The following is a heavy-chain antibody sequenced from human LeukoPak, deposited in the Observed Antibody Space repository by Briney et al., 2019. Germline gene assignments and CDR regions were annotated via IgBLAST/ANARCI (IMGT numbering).Heavy chain of an antibody. Sequence: SETLSLTCTVSGGSISSYDWSWIRQPPGKGLEWIGYIYYSGSTNYNPSLKSRVTISVDTSKNQISLKLSSVTAADTAVYYCARDHTYYYDVRGYYENWFDPWGQGTLVTVSS. D-gene: IGHD3-22*01. J-gene: IGHJ5*02. V-gene: IGHV4-59*01. CDR2: IYYSGST. CDR3: ARDHTYYYDVRGYYENWFDP. CDR1: GGSISSYD.